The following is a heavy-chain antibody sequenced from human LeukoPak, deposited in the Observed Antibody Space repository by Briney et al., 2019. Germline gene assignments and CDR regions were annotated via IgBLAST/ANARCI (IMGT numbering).Heavy chain of an antibody. Sequence: SETLSLTCTVSGGSINNYYWSWIRQPPGKGLEWIGYIYYSGSTNYNPSLKSRVTISVDTSKNQFSLKLSSVTAADTAVYYCARSMTTVTPFDYWGQGTLVTVSS. D-gene: IGHD4-17*01. CDR3: ARSMTTVTPFDY. J-gene: IGHJ4*02. V-gene: IGHV4-59*01. CDR1: GGSINNYY. CDR2: IYYSGST.